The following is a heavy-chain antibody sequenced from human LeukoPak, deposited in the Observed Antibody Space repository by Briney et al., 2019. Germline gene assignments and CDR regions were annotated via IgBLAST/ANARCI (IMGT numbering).Heavy chain of an antibody. CDR1: GFTFSSYW. D-gene: IGHD3-3*01. J-gene: IGHJ6*02. CDR2: INSDGSST. Sequence: GGSLRLSCAASGFTFSSYWMHWVRQAPGKGLVWVSRINSDGSSTSYADSVKGRFTISRDNAKNTLYLQMNSLRAEDTAVYHCARGITIFGVVINDYYGMDVWGQGTTVTVSS. CDR3: ARGITIFGVVINDYYGMDV. V-gene: IGHV3-74*01.